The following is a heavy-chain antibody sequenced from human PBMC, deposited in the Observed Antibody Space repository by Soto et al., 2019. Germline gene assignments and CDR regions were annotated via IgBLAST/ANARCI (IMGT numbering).Heavy chain of an antibody. J-gene: IGHJ4*02. CDR3: AKVSGYCSSTSCYPIDY. D-gene: IGHD2-2*01. CDR1: GFTFSSYA. CDR2: ISGSGGST. Sequence: PGGSLRLSCAASGFTFSSYAMSWVRQAPGKGLEWVSAISGSGGSTYYADSVKGRFTISRDNSKNTLYLQMNSLRAEDTAVYYCAKVSGYCSSTSCYPIDYWGQGTLVTVSS. V-gene: IGHV3-23*01.